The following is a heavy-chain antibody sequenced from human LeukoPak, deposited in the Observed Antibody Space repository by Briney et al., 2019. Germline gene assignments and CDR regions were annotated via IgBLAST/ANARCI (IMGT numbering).Heavy chain of an antibody. J-gene: IGHJ4*02. CDR3: ARDRYYYGSGSYPYY. Sequence: ASVKLSCKTSGYTFTDYYMHWVRQAPGQGLEWVGCINPNSGATNYAETFQGRVTITRDTYIRTAYMELSRLRSDDTAVYYCARDRYYYGSGSYPYYWGEG. D-gene: IGHD3-10*01. CDR2: INPNSGAT. V-gene: IGHV1-2*02. CDR1: GYTFTDYY.